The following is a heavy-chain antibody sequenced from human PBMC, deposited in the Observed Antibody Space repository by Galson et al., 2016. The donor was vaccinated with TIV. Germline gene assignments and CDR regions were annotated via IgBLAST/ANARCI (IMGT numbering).Heavy chain of an antibody. CDR1: GYTFSTYA. V-gene: IGHV1-3*04. D-gene: IGHD5-18*01. CDR2: INTDNGDA. J-gene: IGHJ4*02. CDR3: ARGGYYYGPRRLFVDY. Sequence: SVKVSCKASGYTFSTYAKHWVRQAPGQRLEWMGWINTDNGDAEFSQKFQGRVTITRDTSASTAYMELSSLTSEDTAVYFCARGGYYYGPRRLFVDYWGQGTLVTVSS.